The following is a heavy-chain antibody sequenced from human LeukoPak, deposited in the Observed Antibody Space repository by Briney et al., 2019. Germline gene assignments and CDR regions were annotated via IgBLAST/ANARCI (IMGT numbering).Heavy chain of an antibody. D-gene: IGHD3-3*01. CDR1: GYTFTSYD. CDR2: MNPNSGNT. Sequence: ASVKVSCKASGYTFTSYDINWARQATGQGLEWMGWMNPNSGNTGYAQKFQGRVTMTRNTSISTAYMELSSLRSEDTAVYYCARGAGKDFWSGYYSGVGGMDVWGQGTTVTVSS. CDR3: ARGAGKDFWSGYYSGVGGMDV. V-gene: IGHV1-8*01. J-gene: IGHJ6*02.